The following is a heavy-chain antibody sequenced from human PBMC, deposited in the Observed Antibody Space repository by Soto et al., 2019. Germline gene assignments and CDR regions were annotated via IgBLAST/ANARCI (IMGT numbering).Heavy chain of an antibody. CDR1: GDTFSSYA. CDR3: ARERSRYDRSGYYRPDY. J-gene: IGHJ4*02. V-gene: IGHV1-69*10. D-gene: IGHD3-22*01. CDR2: IIPILGTP. Sequence: ASVKVSCKASGDTFSSYAISWVRQAPGQGLEWMGGIIPILGTPNYAQKFQGRVTITADKSTSTAYMELSSLRSEDTAVYYCARERSRYDRSGYYRPDYWGQGTLVTVSS.